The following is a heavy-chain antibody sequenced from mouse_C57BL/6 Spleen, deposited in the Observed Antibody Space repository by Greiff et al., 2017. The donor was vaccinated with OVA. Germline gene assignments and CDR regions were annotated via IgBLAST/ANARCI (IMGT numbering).Heavy chain of an antibody. D-gene: IGHD2-5*01. J-gene: IGHJ2*01. Sequence: QVQLQQSGAELVRPGASVKLSCTASGYTFTDYYINWVKQRPGQGLEWIARIYPGSGNTYYNEKFKGKATLTAEKSSSTAYMQLSSLTSEDSAVYFCAGSNYDYWGQGTTLTVSS. CDR2: IYPGSGNT. CDR3: AGSNYDY. V-gene: IGHV1-76*01. CDR1: GYTFTDYY.